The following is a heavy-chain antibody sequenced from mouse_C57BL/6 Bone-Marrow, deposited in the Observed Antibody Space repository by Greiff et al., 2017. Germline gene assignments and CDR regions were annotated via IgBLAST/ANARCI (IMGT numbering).Heavy chain of an antibody. CDR3: TLNYFFDY. Sequence: VQLQQSGAELVRPGASVKLSCTASGFNIKDDYMHWVKQRPEQGLEWIGWIDPENGDTEYASKFQGKATITADTSSNTAYLQLSSLTSEDTAGYYCTLNYFFDYWGQGTTLTVSS. D-gene: IGHD1-3*01. J-gene: IGHJ2*01. V-gene: IGHV14-4*01. CDR1: GFNIKDDY. CDR2: IDPENGDT.